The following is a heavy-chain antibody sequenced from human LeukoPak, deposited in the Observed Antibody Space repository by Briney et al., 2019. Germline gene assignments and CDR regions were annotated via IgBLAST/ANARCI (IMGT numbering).Heavy chain of an antibody. Sequence: GESLKISCKGSGYSFTSYWIGWVRQMPGKGLEWMGIIYPGDSDTRYSPSFQGQVTISADKSISTAYLQWSSLKASDTAMYYCARRSAAYYYGSGGYYLDYWGQGTLVTVSS. D-gene: IGHD3-10*01. J-gene: IGHJ4*02. CDR2: IYPGDSDT. CDR1: GYSFTSYW. V-gene: IGHV5-51*01. CDR3: ARRSAAYYYGSGGYYLDY.